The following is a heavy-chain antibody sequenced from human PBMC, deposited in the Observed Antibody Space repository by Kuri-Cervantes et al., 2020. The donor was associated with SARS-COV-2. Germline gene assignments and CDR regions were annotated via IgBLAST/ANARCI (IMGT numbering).Heavy chain of an antibody. CDR1: GGTFSSYA. Sequence: SVKVSCKASGGTFSSYAISWVRQAPGQGLEWMGGIIPIFGTANYAQKFQGRVTMTRNTSTSTVYMELSSLRSEDTAVYYCARDPPYYYDSSGSQPSYCFDYWGQGTLVTVSS. J-gene: IGHJ4*02. CDR2: IIPIFGTA. V-gene: IGHV1-69*05. CDR3: ARDPPYYYDSSGSQPSYCFDY. D-gene: IGHD3-22*01.